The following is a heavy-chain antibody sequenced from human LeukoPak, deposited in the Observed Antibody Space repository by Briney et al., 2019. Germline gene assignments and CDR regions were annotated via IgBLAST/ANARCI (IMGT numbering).Heavy chain of an antibody. D-gene: IGHD3-16*01. J-gene: IGHJ4*02. CDR1: GFTFNYYS. V-gene: IGHV3-21*01. CDR3: AKDGGILIDY. CDR2: ISGNSDYT. Sequence: GGSLRLSCAASGFTFNYYSMNWVRQAPGKGLQWVSSISGNSDYTYYADSMKGRFTISRDNAKNLVYLQVNSLRAEDTAVYYCAKDGGILIDYWGQGTLVTVSS.